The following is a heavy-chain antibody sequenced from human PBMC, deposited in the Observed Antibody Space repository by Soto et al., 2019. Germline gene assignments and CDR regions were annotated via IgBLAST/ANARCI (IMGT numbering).Heavy chain of an antibody. D-gene: IGHD3-3*01. V-gene: IGHV1-18*01. CDR3: ARDERFLEWSHTYGRDV. CDR2: ISAYNGNT. CDR1: SYTFTSYG. J-gene: IGHJ6*02. Sequence: GASVKVSCKASSYTFTSYGISWVRQAPGQGLEWMGWISAYNGNTNYAQKPQGRVTMTTDTSTSTAYMELRSLRSDDTAVYYCARDERFLEWSHTYGRDVWGQGTTVTLSS.